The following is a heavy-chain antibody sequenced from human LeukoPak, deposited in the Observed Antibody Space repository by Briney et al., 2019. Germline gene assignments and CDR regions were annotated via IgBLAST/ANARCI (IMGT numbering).Heavy chain of an antibody. Sequence: SETLSLTCTVSGGSISSYYWGWIRQPPGKGLEWIGSIHHSGSTYYNPSLKSRVTISVDTSKNLFSLNMGSVTAADTAVYYCARLIYCSGGNCNLGYFDYWGQGTLVTVSS. CDR2: IHHSGST. CDR1: GGSISSYY. J-gene: IGHJ4*02. CDR3: ARLIYCSGGNCNLGYFDY. D-gene: IGHD2-15*01. V-gene: IGHV4-38-2*02.